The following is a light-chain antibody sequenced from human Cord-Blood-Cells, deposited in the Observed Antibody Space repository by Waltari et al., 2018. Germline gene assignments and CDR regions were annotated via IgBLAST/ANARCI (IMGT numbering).Light chain of an antibody. CDR1: SSDVGSYHL. CDR2: DGS. CDR3: CSYAGSSTYV. Sequence: QSALTQPASVSGSPGQSITISCTGTSSDVGSYHLVSWYQQHPGKAPKPMIYDGSKRPSGVSNRFSGSKSGNTASLTISGLQAEDEADYYCCSYAGSSTYVFGTGTKVTVL. V-gene: IGLV2-23*01. J-gene: IGLJ1*01.